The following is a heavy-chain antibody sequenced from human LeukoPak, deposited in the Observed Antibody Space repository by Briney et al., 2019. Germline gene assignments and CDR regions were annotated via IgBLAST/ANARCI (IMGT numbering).Heavy chain of an antibody. CDR2: INHSGGT. Sequence: SETLSLTCAVYGGSFSGYSWNWIRQPPVKGLEWIGEINHSGGTNYNPSLKSRVTISVDTSKNQFSLNLNSVTAADTAVYFCARDEGSAYPFDYWGQGTLVTVSS. D-gene: IGHD3-22*01. CDR3: ARDEGSAYPFDY. CDR1: GGSFSGYS. J-gene: IGHJ4*02. V-gene: IGHV4-34*01.